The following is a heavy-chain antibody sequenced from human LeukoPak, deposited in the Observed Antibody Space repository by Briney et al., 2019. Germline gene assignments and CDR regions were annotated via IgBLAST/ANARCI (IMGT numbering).Heavy chain of an antibody. CDR1: GFTFSTFA. Sequence: GGSLRLSCAASGFTFSTFAMIWVRQPPGKGLEWVSSIFPSGGEIHYADSVRGRFTISRDNSKSTLSLQMNSLRAEDAAIYYCATYRQVLLPFESWGEGTLVTVSS. CDR3: ATYRQVLLPFES. J-gene: IGHJ4*02. CDR2: IFPSGGEI. D-gene: IGHD2-8*02. V-gene: IGHV3-23*01.